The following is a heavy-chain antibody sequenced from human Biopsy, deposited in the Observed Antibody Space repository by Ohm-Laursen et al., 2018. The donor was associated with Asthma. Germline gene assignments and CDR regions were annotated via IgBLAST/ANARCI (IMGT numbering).Heavy chain of an antibody. D-gene: IGHD2-2*01. CDR3: ARKAGSCISRTCYSLDF. Sequence: VSSVKVSCKSLGGTFNTYVIGWVRQAPGQGLGWMGGINSVFGTTTYTQKFQDRVTITADDSTSTVYMELSSLRSEDTAVYYCARKAGSCISRTCYSLDFWGQGTLVTVSS. CDR2: INSVFGTT. J-gene: IGHJ4*02. V-gene: IGHV1-69*01. CDR1: GGTFNTYV.